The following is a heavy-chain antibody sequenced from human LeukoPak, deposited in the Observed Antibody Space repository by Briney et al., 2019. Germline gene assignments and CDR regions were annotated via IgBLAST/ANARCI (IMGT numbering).Heavy chain of an antibody. CDR1: GGSISNHY. CDR2: IYYSGST. Sequence: SETLSLTCIVSGGSISNHYWSWIRQAPGKGLEWFGYIYYSGSTNYNPSVKSRVTISLDTSKNQFSLRLSSVTAADTAVYYCAKHLTNAYYDMIWFDPWGQGTLVTVSS. J-gene: IGHJ5*02. V-gene: IGHV4-59*11. CDR3: AKHLTNAYYDMIWFDP. D-gene: IGHD3-22*01.